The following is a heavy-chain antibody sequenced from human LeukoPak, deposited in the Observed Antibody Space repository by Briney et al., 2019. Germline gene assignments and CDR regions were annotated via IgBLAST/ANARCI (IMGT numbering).Heavy chain of an antibody. Sequence: ASVKVSCKASGYTFTSYGISWVRQAPGQGLEWMGWISAYNGNTNYAQKLQGRVTITTDTSTSTAYMELRSLRSDDTAVYYCARELEDLYDSSGYINWFDPWGQGTLVTVSS. V-gene: IGHV1-18*01. CDR3: ARELEDLYDSSGYINWFDP. J-gene: IGHJ5*02. CDR1: GYTFTSYG. D-gene: IGHD3-22*01. CDR2: ISAYNGNT.